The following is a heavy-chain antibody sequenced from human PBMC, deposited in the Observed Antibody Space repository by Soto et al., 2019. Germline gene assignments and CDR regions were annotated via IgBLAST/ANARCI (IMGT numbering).Heavy chain of an antibody. CDR2: IIPIFGTA. CDR1: GGTFSSYA. V-gene: IGHV1-69*01. CDR3: VRDLGFGNGWRG. D-gene: IGHD6-19*01. Sequence: QVQLVQSGAEVQKPGSSVKVSCKASGGTFSSYAINWVRQAPGQGLEWMGGIIPIFGTANYARKFLGRVTITADESTSTAYMELSSLRSEDTAVYYCVRDLGFGNGWRGWGQGTLVTVSS. J-gene: IGHJ4*02.